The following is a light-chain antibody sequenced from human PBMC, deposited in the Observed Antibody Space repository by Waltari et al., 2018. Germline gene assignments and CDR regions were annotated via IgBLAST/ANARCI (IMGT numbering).Light chain of an antibody. Sequence: DFVMTQSPDSLAVSLGERATINCKSSRSVLYSSNNKNYLAWYQQKPRQPPKLLIYWASTRESGVPDRFSGSGSATDFTLTISSLQAEDVAVYYCQQYYRAPQTFGQETKVEIK. CDR2: WAS. CDR1: RSVLYSSNNKNY. V-gene: IGKV4-1*01. CDR3: QQYYRAPQT. J-gene: IGKJ1*01.